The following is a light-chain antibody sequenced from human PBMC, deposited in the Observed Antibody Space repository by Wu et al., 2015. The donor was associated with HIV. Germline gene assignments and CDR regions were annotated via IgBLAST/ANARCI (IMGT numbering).Light chain of an antibody. Sequence: EIVLTQSPGTLSLSPGERASLSCRASQSVNNNFLAWYQQKPGQAPRLLIYRASTRATGVPDRFSGSGSGTDFTLTISRLEPEDFAVYYCQQCDTSLAWTFGQGTKVEIK. CDR3: QQCDTSLAWT. CDR1: QSVNNNF. J-gene: IGKJ1*01. V-gene: IGKV3-20*01. CDR2: RAS.